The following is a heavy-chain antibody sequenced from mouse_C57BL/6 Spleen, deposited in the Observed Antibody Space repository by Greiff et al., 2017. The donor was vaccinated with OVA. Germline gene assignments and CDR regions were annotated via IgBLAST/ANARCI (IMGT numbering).Heavy chain of an antibody. Sequence: QVQLKQPGAELVKPGASVKLSCKASGYTFTSYWMHWVKQRPGQGLEWIGMIHPNSGSTNYNEKFKSKATLTVDKSSSTAYMQLSSLTSEDSAVYYCAREGFITTVVAHYYAMDYWGQGTSVTVSS. CDR2: IHPNSGST. V-gene: IGHV1-64*01. D-gene: IGHD1-1*01. J-gene: IGHJ4*01. CDR1: GYTFTSYW. CDR3: AREGFITTVVAHYYAMDY.